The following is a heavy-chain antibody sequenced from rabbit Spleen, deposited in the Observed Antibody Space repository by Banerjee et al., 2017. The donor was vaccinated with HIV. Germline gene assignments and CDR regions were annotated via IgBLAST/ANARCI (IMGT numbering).Heavy chain of an antibody. CDR2: IDIGSSGFS. D-gene: IGHD1-1*01. CDR3: ARDTSSSFSSYGMDL. CDR1: GFSFSSSSY. V-gene: IGHV1S40*01. Sequence: QSLEESGGDLVKPGAALTLTCTASGFSFSSSSYMCWVRQAPGKGLEWIACIDIGSSGFSYFVTWAKGRFTCSKSSSTTVTLQMSRLTAADTATYFCARDTSSSFSSYGMDLWGPGTLVTVS. J-gene: IGHJ6*01.